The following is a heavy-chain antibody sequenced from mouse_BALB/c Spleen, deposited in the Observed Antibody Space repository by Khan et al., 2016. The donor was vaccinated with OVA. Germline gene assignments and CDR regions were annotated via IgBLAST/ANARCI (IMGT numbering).Heavy chain of an antibody. Sequence: EVELVESGGGLVKPGGSLKISCEVSGFAFNSYDMSWVRQTPEKRLEWVAPLSSTGPYTYSPDSVKGRFIIFSDTDRNTLYLQMSSLRTENTALYYCTRPSYYGNPWFTYWGQGTLVTVSA. CDR1: GFAFNSYD. CDR3: TRPSYYGNPWFTY. J-gene: IGHJ3*01. CDR2: LSSTGPYT. D-gene: IGHD2-10*01. V-gene: IGHV5-9*02.